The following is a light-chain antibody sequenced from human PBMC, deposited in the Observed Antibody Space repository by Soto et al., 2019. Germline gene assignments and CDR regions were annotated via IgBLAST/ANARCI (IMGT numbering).Light chain of an antibody. CDR1: QSISSY. J-gene: IGKJ5*01. CDR3: QQSYSTPFT. Sequence: DIQMTQSPSSLSSSVGDIFTITCGASQSISSYLNWYQQKPGKAPKLLIYAASSLQSGVPSRFSGSGSGTDFTLTISSLQPEDFATYYCQQSYSTPFTFGQGTRLEIK. CDR2: AAS. V-gene: IGKV1-39*01.